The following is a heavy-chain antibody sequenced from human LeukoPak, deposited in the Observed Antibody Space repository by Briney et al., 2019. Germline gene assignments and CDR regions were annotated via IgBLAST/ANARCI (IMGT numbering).Heavy chain of an antibody. D-gene: IGHD6-13*01. CDR2: ISYDGSNK. V-gene: IGHV3-30*18. CDR1: GFTFSSYG. Sequence: PGGSLRLSCAASGFTFSSYGMHWVRQAPGKGLEWVAVISYDGSNKYYADSVKGRFTISRDNSKNTLYLQMNSLRAEDTAVYYCAKDPGGVSGIAAVIDYWGQGTLVTVSS. J-gene: IGHJ4*02. CDR3: AKDPGGVSGIAAVIDY.